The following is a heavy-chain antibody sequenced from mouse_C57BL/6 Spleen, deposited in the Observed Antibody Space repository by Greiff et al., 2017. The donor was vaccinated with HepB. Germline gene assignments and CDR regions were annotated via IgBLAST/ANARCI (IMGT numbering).Heavy chain of an antibody. Sequence: VQLQQSGPGLVQPSQSLSITCTVSGFSLTSYGVHWVRQSPGKGLEWLGVIWSGGSTDYNAAFISRLSISKDNSKSQVFFKMNSLQADDTARYYCARNSGITTVVGGYFDYWGQGTTLTVSS. V-gene: IGHV2-2*01. D-gene: IGHD1-1*01. CDR1: GFSLTSYG. CDR2: IWSGGST. J-gene: IGHJ2*01. CDR3: ARNSGITTVVGGYFDY.